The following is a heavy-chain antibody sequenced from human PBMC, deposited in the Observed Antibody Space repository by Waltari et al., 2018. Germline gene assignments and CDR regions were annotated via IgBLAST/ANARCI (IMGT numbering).Heavy chain of an antibody. V-gene: IGHV1-2*06. J-gene: IGHJ4*02. Sequence: QVQLVQSGAEVKKPGASVKVSSKASGYTFTGYYMHWVRQAPGQGLEWMGRINPNSGGTNYAQKFQGRVTMTRDTSISTAYMELSRLRSDDTAVYYCARDLHTVTSSFFDYWGQGTLVTVSS. CDR1: GYTFTGYY. CDR3: ARDLHTVTSSFFDY. CDR2: INPNSGGT. D-gene: IGHD4-4*01.